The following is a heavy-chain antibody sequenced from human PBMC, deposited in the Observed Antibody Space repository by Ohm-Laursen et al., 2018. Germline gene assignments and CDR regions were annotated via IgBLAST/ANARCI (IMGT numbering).Heavy chain of an antibody. D-gene: IGHD2-15*01. Sequence: SLRLSCTASGFTFSSYAMSWVRQAPGTGLEWVSAISGSGGSTYYADSVKGRFTISRDNSKNTLYLQMNSLRAEDTAVYYCAKVEYCSGGSCWDYYYYGMDVWGQGTTVTVSS. V-gene: IGHV3-23*01. CDR1: GFTFSSYA. CDR3: AKVEYCSGGSCWDYYYYGMDV. J-gene: IGHJ6*02. CDR2: ISGSGGST.